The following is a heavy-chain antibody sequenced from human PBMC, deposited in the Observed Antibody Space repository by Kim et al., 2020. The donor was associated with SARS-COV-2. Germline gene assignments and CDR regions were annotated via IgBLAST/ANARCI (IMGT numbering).Heavy chain of an antibody. CDR3: VGATGAFDI. CDR2: GST. V-gene: IGHV4-61*02. J-gene: IGHJ3*02. Sequence: GSTNYNPSLKSRVTISVDTSKNQFSLKLSSVTAADTAVYYCVGATGAFDIWGQGTMVTVSS.